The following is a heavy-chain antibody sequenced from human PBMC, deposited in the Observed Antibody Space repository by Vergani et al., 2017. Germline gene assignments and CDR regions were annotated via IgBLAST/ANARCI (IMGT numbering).Heavy chain of an antibody. CDR3: ARGGRYCSSTSCYPGGVFDY. Sequence: QVQLQESGPGLVKPSQTLSLTCTVSGGSISSYYWSWIRQPPGKGLEWIGYIYYSGSTNYNPSLKSRVTISVDTSKNQFSLKLSSVTAADTAVYYCARGGRYCSSTSCYPGGVFDYWGQGTLVTVSS. J-gene: IGHJ4*02. CDR2: IYYSGST. CDR1: GGSISSYY. D-gene: IGHD2-2*01. V-gene: IGHV4-59*01.